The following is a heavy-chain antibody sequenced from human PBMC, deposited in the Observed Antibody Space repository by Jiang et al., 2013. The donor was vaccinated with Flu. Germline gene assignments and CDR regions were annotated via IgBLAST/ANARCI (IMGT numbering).Heavy chain of an antibody. D-gene: IGHD6-13*01. J-gene: IGHJ5*02. V-gene: IGHV4-34*01. CDR2: INHSGST. CDR3: AREGSSSWYWFDP. CDR1: GGSFSDYY. Sequence: LLKPSETLSLTCAVYGGSFSDYYWSWIRQSPGKGLEWIGKINHSGSTSYTPSLKSRVTISVDTSKNQFSLKLSSVTAADTAVYYCAREGSSSWYWFDPWGQGTLVTVSS.